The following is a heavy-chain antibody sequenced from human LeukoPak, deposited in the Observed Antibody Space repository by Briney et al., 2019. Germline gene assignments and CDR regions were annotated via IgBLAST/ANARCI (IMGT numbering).Heavy chain of an antibody. V-gene: IGHV4-59*08. CDR1: GGSISSYY. CDR3: ARHGCSGSYCYFFDY. CDR2: IYYSGST. D-gene: IGHD2-15*01. Sequence: PSETLSLTCTVSGGSISSYYWSWIRQPPGKELQWIGYIYYSGSTNYNPSLKSRVTISVDTSKNQFSLKLSSVTAADTAVYYCARHGCSGSYCYFFDYWGQGTLVTVS. J-gene: IGHJ4*02.